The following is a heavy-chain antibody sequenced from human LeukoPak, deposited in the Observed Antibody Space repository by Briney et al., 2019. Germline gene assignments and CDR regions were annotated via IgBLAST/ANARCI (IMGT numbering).Heavy chain of an antibody. J-gene: IGHJ6*02. CDR1: GGSISSYY. D-gene: IGHD3-10*01. V-gene: IGHV4-4*07. CDR2: IYTSGST. CDR3: ARDGWFGEFIYYYYGMDV. Sequence: SETLSLTCTVSGGSISSYYWSWIRQPAGKGLEWIGRIYTSGSTNYNPSLKSRVTMSVDTSKNQFSLKLSSVTAADTAVYYCARDGWFGEFIYYYYGMDVWGQGTTVTVSS.